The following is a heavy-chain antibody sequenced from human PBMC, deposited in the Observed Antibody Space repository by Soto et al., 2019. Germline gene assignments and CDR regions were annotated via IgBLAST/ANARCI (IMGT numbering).Heavy chain of an antibody. CDR1: GYTFISYD. CDR3: ARVAGAFDI. V-gene: IGHV1-18*01. J-gene: IGHJ3*02. D-gene: IGHD6-19*01. CDR2: ISAYNGNT. Sequence: ASVKVSCKASGYTFISYDISWVRQAPGQGLEWMGWISAYNGNTNYAQKAQGRVTMTTDTSPSTAYMELTSLRSDDTAVYFCARVAGAFDIWGQGTMVTVSS.